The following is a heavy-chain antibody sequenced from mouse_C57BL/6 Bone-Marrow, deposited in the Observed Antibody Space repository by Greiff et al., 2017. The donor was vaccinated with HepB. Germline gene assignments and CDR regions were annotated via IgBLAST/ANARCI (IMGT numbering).Heavy chain of an antibody. CDR2: ISYSGST. J-gene: IGHJ3*01. Sequence: EVNLVESGPGMVKPSQSLSLTCTVTGYSITSGYDWHWIRHFPGNKLEWMGYISYSGSTNYNPSLKSRISITHDTSKNHFFLKLNAVTTEDTATYYCAREDYYGSLAWFAYWGQGTLVTVSA. D-gene: IGHD1-1*01. V-gene: IGHV3-1*01. CDR3: AREDYYGSLAWFAY. CDR1: GYSITSGYD.